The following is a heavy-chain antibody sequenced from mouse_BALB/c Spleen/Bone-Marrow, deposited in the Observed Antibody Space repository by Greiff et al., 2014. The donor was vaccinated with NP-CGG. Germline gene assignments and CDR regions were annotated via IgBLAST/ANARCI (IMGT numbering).Heavy chain of an antibody. CDR2: IDPANGNT. Sequence: EVKLMESGAELVKPGASVKLSCTTSGFNIKDTYIHWVKQRPEQGLEWIGRIDPANGNTKYDLEFQGKATITADTSSNTAYLHLSSLTSEDTAVYSCAHDAPFAYWGQGTLVTVSA. D-gene: IGHD2-3*01. V-gene: IGHV14-3*02. J-gene: IGHJ3*01. CDR1: GFNIKDTY. CDR3: AHDAPFAY.